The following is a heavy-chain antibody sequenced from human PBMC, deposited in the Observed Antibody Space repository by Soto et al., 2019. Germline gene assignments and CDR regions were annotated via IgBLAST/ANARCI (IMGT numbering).Heavy chain of an antibody. CDR2: INHSGST. CDR3: ARPPPRVFGVLKRSQGTDV. Sequence: PSETLSLTCAVYGGSFSGYYWSWIRQPPGKGLEWIGEINHSGSTNYNPSLKSRVTISVDTSKNQFSLKLSSVTAADTAVYYCARPPPRVFGVLKRSQGTDVRGQGPRVTV. CDR1: GGSFSGYY. D-gene: IGHD3-3*01. V-gene: IGHV4-34*01. J-gene: IGHJ6*02.